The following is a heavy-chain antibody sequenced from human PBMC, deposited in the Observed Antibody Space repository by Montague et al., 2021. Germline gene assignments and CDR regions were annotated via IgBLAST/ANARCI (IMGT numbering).Heavy chain of an antibody. V-gene: IGHV6-1*01. CDR3: TRSITVVRGVLFGP. CDR2: TCFRSKWYY. J-gene: IGHJ5*02. D-gene: IGHD3-10*01. Sequence: CAISGDSDSSKSPARNWNRQSSERGLEWLGRTCFRSKWYYDYAVSVKSRITIHPDTSKNQFSLQLNSVTPEDTAVYYCTRSITVVRGVLFGPWGQGTLVTVSS. CDR1: GDSDSSKSPA.